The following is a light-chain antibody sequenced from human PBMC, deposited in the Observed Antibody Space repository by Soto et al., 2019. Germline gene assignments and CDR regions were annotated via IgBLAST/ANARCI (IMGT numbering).Light chain of an antibody. V-gene: IGKV1-8*01. J-gene: IGKJ1*01. CDR2: GAS. CDR1: QGIISY. Sequence: AIRMTQSPSSFSATTGDRVTITCLASQGIISYLAWYQQKLGNAPKLLIYGASTLQSGVPSRFSGSGSGTDFTLTISPLQSEYFASYYCLQYYTYSWMCGQGNK. CDR3: LQYYTYSWM.